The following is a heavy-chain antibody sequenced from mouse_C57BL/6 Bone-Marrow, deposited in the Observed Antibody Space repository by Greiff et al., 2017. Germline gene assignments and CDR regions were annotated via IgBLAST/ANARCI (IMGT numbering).Heavy chain of an antibody. Sequence: VQLQQPGAELVKPGASVKLSCKASGYTFTNYWMHWVKQRPGQGLEWIGMMHPNGGSPNYNEKFKSEATLSVDKSYRTAYMELSILTSEDSAVYYCARAYDYDDYTMDYWGQGTSVTVSS. D-gene: IGHD2-4*01. V-gene: IGHV1-64*01. CDR3: ARAYDYDDYTMDY. J-gene: IGHJ4*01. CDR1: GYTFTNYW. CDR2: MHPNGGSP.